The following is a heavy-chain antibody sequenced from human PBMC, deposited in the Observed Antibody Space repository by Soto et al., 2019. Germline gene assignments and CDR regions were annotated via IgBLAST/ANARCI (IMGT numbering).Heavy chain of an antibody. V-gene: IGHV3-74*01. CDR1: GFTFSSYW. D-gene: IGHD3-10*01. J-gene: IGHJ6*02. CDR2: INSDGSST. CDR3: ARDPDSAYGSGSYYPAWILYYYYYGMDV. Sequence: PGGSLRLSCAASGFTFSSYWMHWVRQAPGKGLVWVSRINSDGSSTSYADSVKGRFTISRDNAKNTLYLQMNSLRAEDTAVYYCARDPDSAYGSGSYYPAWILYYYYYGMDVWGQGTTVTVSS.